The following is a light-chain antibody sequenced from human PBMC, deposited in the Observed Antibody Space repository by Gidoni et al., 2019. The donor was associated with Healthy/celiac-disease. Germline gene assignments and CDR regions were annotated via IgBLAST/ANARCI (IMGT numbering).Light chain of an antibody. CDR2: AAS. Sequence: DIQMTHSPSTLAASVGDRVTITCRASQSISSWLAWYQQKPGKAPKLLIYAASSLESGVPSRFSGSGSGTEFTLTISSLQPDDFATYYCQQYNSYSCTFGQGTKLEIK. J-gene: IGKJ2*02. V-gene: IGKV1-5*01. CDR1: QSISSW. CDR3: QQYNSYSCT.